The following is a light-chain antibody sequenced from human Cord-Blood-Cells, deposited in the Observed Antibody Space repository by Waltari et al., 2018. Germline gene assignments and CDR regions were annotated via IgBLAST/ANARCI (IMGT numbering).Light chain of an antibody. J-gene: IGKJ1*01. CDR3: QQRSNWHT. CDR1: QSVSSY. V-gene: IGKV3-11*01. Sequence: EIVLTQSPATLSLSPGERATLSCRASQSVSSYLAWYQQKPGQAPRLLIYDASNRATGIPARFSGSESGTDFTLTISSLEPEDFAVYYCQQRSNWHTFGQGTKVEIK. CDR2: DAS.